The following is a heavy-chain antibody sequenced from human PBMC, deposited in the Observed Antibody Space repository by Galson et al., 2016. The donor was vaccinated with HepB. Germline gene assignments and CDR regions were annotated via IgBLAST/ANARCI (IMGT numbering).Heavy chain of an antibody. CDR1: GGSISSDHW. V-gene: IGHV4-4*02. CDR2: ISHSGST. CDR3: ARGLSVVATWYFDL. J-gene: IGHJ2*01. Sequence: TLSLTCAVSGGSISSDHWWSWVRQPPGKGLEWIGEISHSGSTNYNSSLKSRVTIAVDNSKNHFSLKLRSVTAADTAVYYCARGLSVVATWYFDLWGRGTLVTVSS. D-gene: IGHD5-12*01.